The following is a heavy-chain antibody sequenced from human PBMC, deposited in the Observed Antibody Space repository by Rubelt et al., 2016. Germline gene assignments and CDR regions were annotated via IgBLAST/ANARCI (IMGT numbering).Heavy chain of an antibody. CDR3: ARDSRVSFDY. J-gene: IGHJ4*02. V-gene: IGHV1-2*06. CDR1: GYTFTGYY. D-gene: IGHD2-21*01. CDR2: IDPKSGGT. Sequence: QVQLVQSGAEVKKPGASVKVSCKASGYTFTGYYMHWVRQAPGQGLEWMGRIDPKSGGTRYAQKFQGRVTMTRDTSISTAHMELNRLTSDDTAVYYCARDSRVSFDYWGQGTLVTVSS.